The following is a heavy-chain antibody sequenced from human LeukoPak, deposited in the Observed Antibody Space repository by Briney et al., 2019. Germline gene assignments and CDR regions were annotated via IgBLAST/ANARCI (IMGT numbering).Heavy chain of an antibody. V-gene: IGHV4-59*01. D-gene: IGHD5-12*01. J-gene: IGHJ4*02. Sequence: PSETLSLTCDVSGGSISSYYWSWIRQPPGKGLEWIGYISYSGSTNYNPSLKSRVTISVDTSKDQFSLKLSSVTAADTAVYYCARRVGGYGYFDCWGQGTLVTVAS. CDR3: ARRVGGYGYFDC. CDR1: GGSISSYY. CDR2: ISYSGST.